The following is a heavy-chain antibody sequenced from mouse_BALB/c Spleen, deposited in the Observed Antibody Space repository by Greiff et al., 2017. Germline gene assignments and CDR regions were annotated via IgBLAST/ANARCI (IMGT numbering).Heavy chain of an antibody. J-gene: IGHJ3*01. D-gene: IGHD1-2*01. Sequence: VQLQQSGAELVRPGALVKLSCKASGFNIKDYYMHWVKQRPEQGLEWIGWIDPENGNTIYDPKFQGKASITADTSSNTAYLQLSSLTSEDTAVYYCARRTTAGAWFAYWGQGTLVTVSA. CDR1: GFNIKDYY. CDR2: IDPENGNT. CDR3: ARRTTAGAWFAY. V-gene: IGHV14-1*02.